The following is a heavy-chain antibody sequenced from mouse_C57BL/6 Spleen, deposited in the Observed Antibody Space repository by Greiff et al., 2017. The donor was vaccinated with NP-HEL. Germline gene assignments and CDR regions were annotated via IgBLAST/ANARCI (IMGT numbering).Heavy chain of an antibody. CDR2: IYPGSGST. V-gene: IGHV1-55*01. CDR1: GYTFTSYW. D-gene: IGHD2-4*01. J-gene: IGHJ4*01. CDR3: ARHEYDGASPFGYAMDY. Sequence: QVQLQQPGAELVKPGASVKMSCKASGYTFTSYWITWVKQRPGQGLEWIGDIYPGSGSTNYNEKFKSKATLTVDTSSSTAYMQLSSLTSEDSAVYYCARHEYDGASPFGYAMDYWGQGTSVTVSS.